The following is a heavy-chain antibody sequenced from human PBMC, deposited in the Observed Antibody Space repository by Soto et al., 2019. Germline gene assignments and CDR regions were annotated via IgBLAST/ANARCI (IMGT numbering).Heavy chain of an antibody. V-gene: IGHV3-21*01. D-gene: IGHD6-6*01. CDR1: GFTFSSYS. J-gene: IGHJ6*02. CDR3: AREGGRSSSSSGEHYYYGMDV. CDR2: ISSSSSYI. Sequence: PGGSLRLSCAASGFTFSSYSMNWVRQAPGKGLEWVSSISSSSSYIYYADSVKGRFTISRDNAKNSLYLQMNSLRAEDTAVYYCAREGGRSSSSSGEHYYYGMDVWGQGTTVTVSS.